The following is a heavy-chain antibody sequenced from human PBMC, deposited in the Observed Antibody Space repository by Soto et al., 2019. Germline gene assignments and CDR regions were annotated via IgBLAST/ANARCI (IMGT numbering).Heavy chain of an antibody. J-gene: IGHJ4*02. V-gene: IGHV1-18*01. D-gene: IGHD2-21*02. CDR3: AREGWAYCGGDCYYPDDY. CDR2: ISAYNGNT. CDR1: GYTFTSYG. Sequence: GASVKVSCKASGYTFTSYGISWVRQAPGQGLEWMGWISAYNGNTNYAQKLQGRVTMTTDTSTSTAYMEPRSLRSDDTAVYYCAREGWAYCGGDCYYPDDYWGQGTLVTVSS.